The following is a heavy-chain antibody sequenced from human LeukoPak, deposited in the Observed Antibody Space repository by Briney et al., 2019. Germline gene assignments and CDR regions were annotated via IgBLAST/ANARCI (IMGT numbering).Heavy chain of an antibody. CDR2: INAGNGNT. CDR3: ARTGTDAYCGGDCYS. Sequence: ASVKVSCKASGYTFTSYAMHWVRQAPGQRPEWMGWINAGNGNTKYSQKFQGRVTITRDTSASTAYMELSSLRSEDTAVYYCARTGTDAYCGGDCYSWGQGTLVTVSS. CDR1: GYTFTSYA. V-gene: IGHV1-3*01. D-gene: IGHD2-21*02. J-gene: IGHJ5*02.